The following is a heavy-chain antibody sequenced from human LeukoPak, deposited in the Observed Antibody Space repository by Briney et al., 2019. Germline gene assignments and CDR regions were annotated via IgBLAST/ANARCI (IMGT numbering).Heavy chain of an antibody. J-gene: IGHJ6*03. CDR1: GYSISSGYY. CDR2: INHSGST. D-gene: IGHD6-6*01. Sequence: SETLSLTCAVSGYSISSGYYWGWIRQPPGKGLEWIGEINHSGSTNYNPSLKSRVTISVDTSKNQFSLKLSSVTAADTAVYYCARFPIAARPYYYYYMDVWGKGTTVTVSS. V-gene: IGHV4-38-2*01. CDR3: ARFPIAARPYYYYYMDV.